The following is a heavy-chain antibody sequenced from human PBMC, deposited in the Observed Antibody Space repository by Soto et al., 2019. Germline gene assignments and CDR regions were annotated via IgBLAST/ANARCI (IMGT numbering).Heavy chain of an antibody. V-gene: IGHV1-8*01. Sequence: ASVKVSCKASGYSFTNYDINWVRQAPGQGLEWMGWMIPKTGDTGYAPRFQGRVTMTRDTSIDTAYLELSSLRSEDTGMYYCARDSPIGSVFSGYDAIGIWGQGTLVTVSS. J-gene: IGHJ4*02. CDR3: ARDSPIGSVFSGYDAIGI. CDR1: GYSFTNYD. D-gene: IGHD5-12*01. CDR2: MIPKTGDT.